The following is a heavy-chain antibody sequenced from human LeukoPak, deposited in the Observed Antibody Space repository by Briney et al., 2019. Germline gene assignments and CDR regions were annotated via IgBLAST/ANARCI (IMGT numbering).Heavy chain of an antibody. CDR1: GGTFSSYA. D-gene: IGHD2-2*01. Sequence: ASVKVSCKASGGTFSSYAISWVRQAPGQGLEWMGGIIPIFGTANYAQKFQGRVTITADESTSTAYMELSSLRSEDTAVYYCARSSYCSSTSCYLADAFDIWGQGTMVTVSS. J-gene: IGHJ3*02. CDR2: IIPIFGTA. CDR3: ARSSYCSSTSCYLADAFDI. V-gene: IGHV1-69*13.